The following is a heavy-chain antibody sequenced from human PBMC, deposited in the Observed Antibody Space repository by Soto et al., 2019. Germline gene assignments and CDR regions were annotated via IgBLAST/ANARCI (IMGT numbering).Heavy chain of an antibody. D-gene: IGHD3-22*01. J-gene: IGHJ6*02. CDR3: ARGRITMIVVVISSNYYYGMDV. Sequence: ASVKVSCKASGYTFTSYYMHWVRQAPGQGLEWMGIINPSGGSTSYAQKFQGRVTMTRDTSTSTVYMELSSLRSEDTAVYYCARGRITMIVVVISSNYYYGMDVWGQGTTVTGSS. CDR1: GYTFTSYY. CDR2: INPSGGST. V-gene: IGHV1-46*01.